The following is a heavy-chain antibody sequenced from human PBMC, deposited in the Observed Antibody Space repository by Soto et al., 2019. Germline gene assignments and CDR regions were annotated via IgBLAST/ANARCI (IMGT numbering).Heavy chain of an antibody. CDR3: ARDSYLSYYDPTQGDYYYYYYMDV. CDR1: GFTFSDYY. CDR2: ISSSGSTI. J-gene: IGHJ6*03. D-gene: IGHD3-3*01. V-gene: IGHV3-11*01. Sequence: GGSLRLSCAASGFTFSDYYMSWIRQAPGKGLEWVSYISSSGSTIYYGDSVKGRFTISRDNAKNSRYLQMNSLRAEDTAVYYCARDSYLSYYDPTQGDYYYYYYMDVWGKGTTVTVSS.